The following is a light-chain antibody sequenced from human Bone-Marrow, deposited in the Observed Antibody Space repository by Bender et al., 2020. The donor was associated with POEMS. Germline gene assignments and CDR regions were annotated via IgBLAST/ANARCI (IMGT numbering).Light chain of an antibody. CDR3: QSYDNSLGGWV. CDR1: SSNTGSGYD. J-gene: IGLJ3*02. CDR2: GYN. Sequence: QSVLTQPPSVSGAPGQRVTISCTGSSSNTGSGYDINWYQHLPGTAPKLLIYGYNNRPSGVPDRFSGPKSGTSASLALTELRAVDGDDYYCQSYDNSLGGWVFGGGTKLTVL. V-gene: IGLV1-40*01.